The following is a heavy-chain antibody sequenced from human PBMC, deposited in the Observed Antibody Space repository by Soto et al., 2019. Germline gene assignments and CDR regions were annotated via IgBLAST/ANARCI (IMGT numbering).Heavy chain of an antibody. J-gene: IGHJ4*02. CDR2: IIPILDTT. D-gene: IGHD3-9*01. Sequence: VQLVQSGAEVKKPGSSVRVSCKTSGGTFNINVISWVGQALRQGLEWMGRIIPILDTTNYAQEFHGRVTITADESTSTAYLRLSSLRSEDTAVYYCARGDILTGCLDSWGQGSLVTVSS. CDR3: ARGDILTGCLDS. CDR1: GGTFNINV. V-gene: IGHV1-69*11.